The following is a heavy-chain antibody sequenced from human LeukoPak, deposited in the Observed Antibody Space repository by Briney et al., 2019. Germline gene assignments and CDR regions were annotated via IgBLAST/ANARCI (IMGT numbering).Heavy chain of an antibody. CDR1: GYTFTSYD. Sequence: ASVKVSCKASGYTFTSYDINWVRQATGQGLEWMGWMNPNSGNTGYAQKFQGRVTMTRNTSISTAYMELSSLRSEDTAVYYCARGLYCTNGVCYGGSDYWGQGTLVTVSS. CDR3: ARGLYCTNGVCYGGSDY. J-gene: IGHJ4*02. D-gene: IGHD2-8*01. V-gene: IGHV1-8*01. CDR2: MNPNSGNT.